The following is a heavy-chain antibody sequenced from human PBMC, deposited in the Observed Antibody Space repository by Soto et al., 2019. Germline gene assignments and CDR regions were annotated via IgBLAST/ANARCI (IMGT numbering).Heavy chain of an antibody. CDR1: GFTFDDYA. D-gene: IGHD3-16*01. V-gene: IGHV3-9*01. J-gene: IGHJ4*02. CDR2: ISWSSGSI. CDR3: AKAMGHSPELDY. Sequence: PGGSLRLSCAASGFTFDDYAMHWVRQAPGKGLEWVSGISWSSGSIGYADSVKGRFTISRDNAKNSLYLQMNSLRAEDTALYYCAKAMGHSPELDYSGQGTLVTVSS.